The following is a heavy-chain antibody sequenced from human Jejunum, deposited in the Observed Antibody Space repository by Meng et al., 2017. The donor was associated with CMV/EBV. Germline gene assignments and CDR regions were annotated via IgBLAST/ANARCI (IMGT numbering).Heavy chain of an antibody. Sequence: QVQLQESGPGLVKPSETLSPTCTVSGGSINNYYWSWIRQSAGKGLEWIGRFYSSDTYNYHPSLNSRVTMSLDTSKKQFSLILSSVTAADTARYYCARGPGASTREGFDHWGLGTLVTVSS. J-gene: IGHJ4*02. D-gene: IGHD1-26*01. CDR2: FYSSDTY. CDR3: ARGPGASTREGFDH. CDR1: GGSINNYY. V-gene: IGHV4-4*07.